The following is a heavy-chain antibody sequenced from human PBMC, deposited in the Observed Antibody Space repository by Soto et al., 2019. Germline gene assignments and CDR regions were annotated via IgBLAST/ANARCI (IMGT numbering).Heavy chain of an antibody. Sequence: EAQLLESGGGMVQPGGSLRLSCEVSGFRFSSYAMYWVRQAPGKGLEWVSSMSGLGDETYYADSVKGRFAISRDNSKNTLFLHMNSLRAEDTALYFCAKEGTLLIGTPSEAMDVWGQGTMVVVSS. J-gene: IGHJ6*02. D-gene: IGHD1-1*01. V-gene: IGHV3-23*01. CDR3: AKEGTLLIGTPSEAMDV. CDR2: MSGLGDET. CDR1: GFRFSSYA.